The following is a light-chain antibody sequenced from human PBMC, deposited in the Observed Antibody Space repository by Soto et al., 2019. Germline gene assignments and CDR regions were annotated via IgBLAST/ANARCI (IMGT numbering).Light chain of an antibody. J-gene: IGLJ1*01. CDR3: SSYTTSSFYV. V-gene: IGLV2-14*01. CDR2: DVN. CDR1: SSDVGGYNY. Sequence: QSVLTRPASVSWSPGQSITISCTGTSSDVGGYNYVSWYQQHPGKAPKLMIYDVNNRPSGVSNRFSGSKSGNTASLTISGLQAEDEADYYCSSYTTSSFYVFATGTKVTVL.